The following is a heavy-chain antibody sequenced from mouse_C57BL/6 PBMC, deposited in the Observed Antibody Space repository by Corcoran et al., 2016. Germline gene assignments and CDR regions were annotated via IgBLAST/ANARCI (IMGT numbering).Heavy chain of an antibody. CDR3: ARIDGYYWYFDV. CDR2: INPNNGGT. D-gene: IGHD2-3*01. V-gene: IGHV1-26*01. Sequence: EVQLQQSGPELVKPGASVKISCKASGYTFTDYYMNWVKQSHGKSLEWIGDINPNNGGTSYNQKFKGKATFTVDQSSSTAYMELRSLTSEDSAVYYCARIDGYYWYFDVWGTGTTVTVSS. J-gene: IGHJ1*03. CDR1: GYTFTDYY.